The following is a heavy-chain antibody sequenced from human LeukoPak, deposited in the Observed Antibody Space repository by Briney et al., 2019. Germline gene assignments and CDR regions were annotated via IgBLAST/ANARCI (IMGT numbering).Heavy chain of an antibody. CDR2: ISYDGSNK. Sequence: GGSLRLSCAVSGFNFRDHWMDWVRQAPGKGLEWVAVISYDGSNKYYADSVKGRFTISRDNSKNTLYLQMNSLRAEDTAVYYCAKGPRDFWSAHWGGYYYYGMDVWGQGTTVTVSS. V-gene: IGHV3-30*18. D-gene: IGHD3-3*01. CDR1: GFNFRDHW. CDR3: AKGPRDFWSAHWGGYYYYGMDV. J-gene: IGHJ6*02.